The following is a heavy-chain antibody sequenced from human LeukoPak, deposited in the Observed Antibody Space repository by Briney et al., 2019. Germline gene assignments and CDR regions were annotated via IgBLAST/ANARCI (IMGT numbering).Heavy chain of an antibody. CDR2: IYHSGST. D-gene: IGHD3-16*02. CDR1: GYSISSGYY. V-gene: IGHV4-38-2*02. J-gene: IGHJ4*02. CDR3: AREREYYDYVWGSYRQYYFDY. Sequence: SETLSLTCTVSGYSISSGYYWGWIRQPPVKGLEWIGSIYHSGSTYYNPSLKSRVTISVDTSKNQFSLKLSSVTAADTAVYYCAREREYYDYVWGSYRQYYFDYWGQGTLVTVSS.